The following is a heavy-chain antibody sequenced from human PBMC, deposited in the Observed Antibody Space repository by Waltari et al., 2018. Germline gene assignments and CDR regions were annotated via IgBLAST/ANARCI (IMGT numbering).Heavy chain of an antibody. J-gene: IGHJ4*02. CDR2: IYYSGST. CDR1: GGSISSYY. Sequence: QVQLQESGPGLVKPSETLSLTCTVSGGSISSYYWRWIRQPPGKGLEWIGYIYYSGSTNYNPSLKSRVTISVDTSKNQFSLKLSSVTAADTAVYYCASTTDRDYDSSGYHYYFDYWGQGTLVTVSS. V-gene: IGHV4-59*01. D-gene: IGHD3-22*01. CDR3: ASTTDRDYDSSGYHYYFDY.